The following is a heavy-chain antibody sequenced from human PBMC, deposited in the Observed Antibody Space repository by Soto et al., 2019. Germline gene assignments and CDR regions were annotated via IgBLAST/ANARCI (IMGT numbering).Heavy chain of an antibody. D-gene: IGHD2-8*02. Sequence: LRLSCAASGFTCSSYDMSWVRQAPGKGLEWVSTILVGGSTHYPDSVKGRFTISRDNSKNTVFLQMNSLTAGDTAVYYCAKATATGGGAFDICGQGTMVTGSS. CDR2: ILVGGST. J-gene: IGHJ3*02. V-gene: IGHV3-23*01. CDR3: AKATATGGGAFDI. CDR1: GFTCSSYD.